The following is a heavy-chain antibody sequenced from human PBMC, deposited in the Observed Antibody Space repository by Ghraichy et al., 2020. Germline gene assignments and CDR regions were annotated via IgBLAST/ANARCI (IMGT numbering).Heavy chain of an antibody. CDR2: ISSSSSYI. CDR1: GFTFISYD. CDR3: ARDPGYCSGGRCFGDAFDV. D-gene: IGHD2-15*01. Sequence: GGSLRLSCAASGFTFISYDMNWVRQAPGKGLEWVSDISSSSSYIYYADSVEGRFTISRDNDKNSLFLQMNSLRAEDTAVYYCARDPGYCSGGRCFGDAFDVWGQGTMVSVSS. J-gene: IGHJ3*01. V-gene: IGHV3-21*01.